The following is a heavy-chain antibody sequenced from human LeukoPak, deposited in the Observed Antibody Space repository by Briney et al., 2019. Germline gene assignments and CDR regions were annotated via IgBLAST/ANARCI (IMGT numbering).Heavy chain of an antibody. J-gene: IGHJ4*02. V-gene: IGHV4-59*01. CDR3: ARGGVGATSFNFDY. Sequence: SETLSLTCAVSGDSISSYYWNWIRLPPGKGLEWIGHMYDCGSTNYNPSLKSRITISVDTPKSHFSLRLSAVSAADTAVYYCARGGVGATSFNFDYWGQGTLVTVTA. CDR2: MYDCGST. CDR1: GDSISSYY. D-gene: IGHD1-26*01.